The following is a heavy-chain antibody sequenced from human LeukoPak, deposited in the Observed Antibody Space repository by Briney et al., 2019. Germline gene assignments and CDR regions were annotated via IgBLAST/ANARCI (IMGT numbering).Heavy chain of an antibody. J-gene: IGHJ4*02. V-gene: IGHV1-3*01. CDR2: INAGNGNT. CDR3: ARAPGPFEPHFDY. Sequence: ASVEVSCKASGYTFTSYAMHWVRQAPGQRLEWMGWINAGNGNTKYSQKFQGRVTITRDTSASTAYMELSSLRSEDTAVYYCARAPGPFEPHFDYWGQGTLVTVSS. CDR1: GYTFTSYA. D-gene: IGHD1-14*01.